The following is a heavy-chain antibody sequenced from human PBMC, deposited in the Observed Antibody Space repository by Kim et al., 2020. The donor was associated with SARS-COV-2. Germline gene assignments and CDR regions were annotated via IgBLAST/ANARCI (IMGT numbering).Heavy chain of an antibody. J-gene: IGHJ5*02. Sequence: SETLSLTCAVSGGPISSGGYHWSWIRQHPGKGLEWIGYIYYSGSTYYNPSLKSRVAISVDTSKNQFSLKLSSVTTADTAVYYCARARIAAAGRGWFDPWG. CDR3: ARARIAAAGRGWFDP. CDR2: IYYSGST. CDR1: GGPISSGGYH. V-gene: IGHV4-31*11. D-gene: IGHD6-13*01.